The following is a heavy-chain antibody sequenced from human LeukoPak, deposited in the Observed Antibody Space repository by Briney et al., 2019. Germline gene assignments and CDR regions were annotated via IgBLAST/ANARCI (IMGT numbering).Heavy chain of an antibody. J-gene: IGHJ5*02. CDR1: GFTVSSNY. CDR2: IYSGGST. Sequence: GGSLRLSCAASGFTVSSNYMSWVRPAPGKGMEWVSVIYSGGSTYYADSVKGLFTISRDNSKNTLYLQMNSLRAEDTAVYYCARDLSYWFDPWGQGTLVTVSS. V-gene: IGHV3-53*01. D-gene: IGHD3-10*01. CDR3: ARDLSYWFDP.